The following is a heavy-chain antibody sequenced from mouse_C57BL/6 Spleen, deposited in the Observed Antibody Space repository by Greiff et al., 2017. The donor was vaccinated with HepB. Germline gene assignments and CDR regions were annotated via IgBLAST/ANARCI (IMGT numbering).Heavy chain of an antibody. CDR3: ARGEGSGPAWFAY. V-gene: IGHV1-52*01. D-gene: IGHD3-2*02. CDR2: IDPSDSET. CDR1: GYTFTSYW. Sequence: QVQLQQPGAELVRPGSSVKLSCKASGYTFTSYWMHWVKQRPIQGLEWIGNIDPSDSETHYNQKFKDKATLTVDKSSSTAYMQLSSLTSEDSAVYYCARGEGSGPAWFAYWGQGTLVTVSA. J-gene: IGHJ3*01.